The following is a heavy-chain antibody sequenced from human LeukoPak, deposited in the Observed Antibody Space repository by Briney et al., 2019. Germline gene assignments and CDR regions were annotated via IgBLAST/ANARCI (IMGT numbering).Heavy chain of an antibody. V-gene: IGHV3-66*01. J-gene: IGHJ3*02. Sequence: GGSLRLSCAASGFTVSSNYMSWVRQAPGKGLEWVSVNYSGGSTYYADSVKGRFTISRDNSKNTLYLQMNSLRAEDTAVYYCARTNDILTGDDAFDIWGQGTMVTVSS. CDR1: GFTVSSNY. D-gene: IGHD3-9*01. CDR3: ARTNDILTGDDAFDI. CDR2: NYSGGST.